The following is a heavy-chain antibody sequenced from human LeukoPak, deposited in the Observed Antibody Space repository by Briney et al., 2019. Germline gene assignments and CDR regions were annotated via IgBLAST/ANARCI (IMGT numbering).Heavy chain of an antibody. J-gene: IGHJ4*02. CDR2: IIPIFGIA. Sequence: SVKVSCKASGGTFSSYAISWVRQAPGQGLEWMGRIIPIFGIANYAQKFQGRVTITADKSTSTAYMELSSLRSEDTAVYYCARDGVEMATTLIFDYWGQGTLVTVSP. CDR3: ARDGVEMATTLIFDY. CDR1: GGTFSSYA. D-gene: IGHD5-24*01. V-gene: IGHV1-69*04.